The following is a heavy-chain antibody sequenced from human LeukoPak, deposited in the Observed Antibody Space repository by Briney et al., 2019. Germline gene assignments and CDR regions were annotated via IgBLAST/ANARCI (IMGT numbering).Heavy chain of an antibody. CDR3: AKAGVQLWSPAGDY. V-gene: IGHV3-23*01. Sequence: PGGSLRLSCAASGFTFSSYAMSWVRQAPGKGLEWVSAISGSGGSTYYADSVKGRFTISRDNSKNTLFLQLNRLRAEDTAMYYCAKAGVQLWSPAGDYWGQGTLVTVSS. CDR2: ISGSGGST. CDR1: GFTFSSYA. D-gene: IGHD5-18*01. J-gene: IGHJ4*02.